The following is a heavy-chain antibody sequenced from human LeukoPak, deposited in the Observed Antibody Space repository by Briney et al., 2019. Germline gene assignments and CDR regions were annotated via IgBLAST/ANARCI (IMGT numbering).Heavy chain of an antibody. J-gene: IGHJ4*02. CDR1: GGSISSYC. V-gene: IGHV4-59*01. CDR3: ARGGCAYCGGDFNY. D-gene: IGHD2-21*02. CDR2: VHNSGST. Sequence: SETLSLTCTVSGGSISSYCWSWIRQPPGKGLEWIGAVHNSGSTYYNPSLKSRVTMSIDRSTNRFSLKLSSVTAADTAVYYCARGGCAYCGGDFNYWGQGTLVTVSS.